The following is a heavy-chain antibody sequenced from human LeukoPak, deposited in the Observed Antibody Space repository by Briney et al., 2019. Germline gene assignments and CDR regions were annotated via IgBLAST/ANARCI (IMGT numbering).Heavy chain of an antibody. CDR2: IYYSGST. D-gene: IGHD1-14*01. V-gene: IGHV4-61*05. J-gene: IGHJ6*03. CDR1: GGSISSSSYY. CDR3: ARQKGPGDYYYMDV. Sequence: SETLSLTCTVSGGSISSSSYYWSWIRQPPGKGLEWIGYIYYSGSTNYNPSLKSRVTISVDTSKNQFSLKLSSVTAADTAVYYCARQKGPGDYYYMDVWGKGTTVTVSS.